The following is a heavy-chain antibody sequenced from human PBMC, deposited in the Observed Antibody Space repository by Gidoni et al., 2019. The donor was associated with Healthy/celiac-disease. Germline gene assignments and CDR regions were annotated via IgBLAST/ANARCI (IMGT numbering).Heavy chain of an antibody. D-gene: IGHD3-22*01. V-gene: IGHV4-34*01. J-gene: IGHJ6*02. CDR2: INHSGST. CDR3: ARGRRYYYDTRDGMDV. Sequence: QVQLQQWGAGLLKPSETLSLTCPVYGGSFSGYYWSWIRQPPGKGLEWIGEINHSGSTNYNPSLKSRVTISVDTSKNQFSLKLSSVTAADTAVYYCARGRRYYYDTRDGMDVWGQGTTVTVSS. CDR1: GGSFSGYY.